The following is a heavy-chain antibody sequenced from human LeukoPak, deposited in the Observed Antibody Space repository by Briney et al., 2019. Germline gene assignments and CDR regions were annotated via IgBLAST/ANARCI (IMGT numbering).Heavy chain of an antibody. CDR3: ARDGELLWFGNVDYYYMDV. CDR2: IKQDGSEK. Sequence: GGSLRLSCAASGFTFSSYWMSWVRQAPGKGLEWVANIKQDGSEKHYVDSVRGRFTISRDNAKNSLHLQMNGLRVEDTAVYHCARDGELLWFGNVDYYYMDVWGKGTTVTVSS. V-gene: IGHV3-7*01. CDR1: GFTFSSYW. D-gene: IGHD3-10*01. J-gene: IGHJ6*03.